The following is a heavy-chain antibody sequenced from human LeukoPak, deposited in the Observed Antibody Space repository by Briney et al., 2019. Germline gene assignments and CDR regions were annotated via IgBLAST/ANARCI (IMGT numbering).Heavy chain of an antibody. CDR2: ISGSGART. J-gene: IGHJ6*03. V-gene: IGHV3-23*01. CDR3: AKQGCPNGVCFSYYYYMDV. CDR1: GFTFTSNA. D-gene: IGHD2-8*01. Sequence: GGSLRLSCAASGFTFTSNAMGWVRQAPGKGLEWVSAISGSGARTYYADSVKGRFTISRDNSKNTLYLQMNSLRAEDTAVYYCAKQGCPNGVCFSYYYYMDVWGKGTTVTVSS.